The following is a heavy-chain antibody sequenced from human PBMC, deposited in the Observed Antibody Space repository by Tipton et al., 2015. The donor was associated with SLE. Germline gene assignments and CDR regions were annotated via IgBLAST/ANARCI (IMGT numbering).Heavy chain of an antibody. CDR1: GFTFSTYW. CDR2: IKEDGSEK. Sequence: SLRLSCAASGFTFSTYWMSWVRQAPGEGLEWVANIKEDGSEKYYVDSVKGRFTISRDNAKNSLSLQMNSLRVEDTAVYYCARDIGRRESLWGQGTLVTVSS. V-gene: IGHV3-7*01. J-gene: IGHJ1*01. D-gene: IGHD1-26*01. CDR3: ARDIGRRESL.